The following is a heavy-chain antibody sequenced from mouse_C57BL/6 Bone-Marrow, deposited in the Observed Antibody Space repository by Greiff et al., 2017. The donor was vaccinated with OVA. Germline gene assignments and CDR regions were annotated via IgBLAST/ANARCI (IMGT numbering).Heavy chain of an antibody. CDR1: GFTFSDYY. D-gene: IGHD2-2*01. CDR2: INYDGSST. V-gene: IGHV5-16*01. Sequence: EVMLVESEGGLVQPGSSMKLSCTASGFTFSDYYMAWVRQVPEKGLEWVANINYDGSSTYYQDSLKSRFIFSRDNSRHILDLQVSSLTSEDTATYDCARDEVWLEYFDYWGQGTTRTVSS. J-gene: IGHJ2*01. CDR3: ARDEVWLEYFDY.